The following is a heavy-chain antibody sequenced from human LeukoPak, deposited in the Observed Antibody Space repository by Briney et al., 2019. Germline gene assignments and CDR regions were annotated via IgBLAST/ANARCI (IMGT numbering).Heavy chain of an antibody. Sequence: GGSLRLSCAASGFTFSSYWMSWVRQAPGKGLEWVANIKQDGSEKYYVDSVKGRFTISRDNAKNSLYLQMNSLRAEDTAVYYCAREGRTSYYDILTGPYYFDYWGQGTLVTVSS. V-gene: IGHV3-7*01. CDR3: AREGRTSYYDILTGPYYFDY. D-gene: IGHD3-9*01. CDR1: GFTFSSYW. CDR2: IKQDGSEK. J-gene: IGHJ4*02.